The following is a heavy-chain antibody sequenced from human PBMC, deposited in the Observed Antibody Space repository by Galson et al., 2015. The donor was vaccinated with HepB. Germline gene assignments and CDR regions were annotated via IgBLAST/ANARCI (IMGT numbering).Heavy chain of an antibody. CDR1: GGSVSSGSYY. CDR3: ARVDSSWYRGYYFDY. CDR2: IYYSGST. D-gene: IGHD6-13*01. V-gene: IGHV4-39*07. J-gene: IGHJ4*02. Sequence: SETLSLTCTVSGGSVSSGSYYWGWIRQPPGKGLEWIGSIYYSGSTSYNPSLKSRVTISVDTSKNQFSLKLSSVTAADTAVYYCARVDSSWYRGYYFDYWGQGTLVTVSS.